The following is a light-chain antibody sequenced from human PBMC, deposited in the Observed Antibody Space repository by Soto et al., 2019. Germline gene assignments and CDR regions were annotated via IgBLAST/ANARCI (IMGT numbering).Light chain of an antibody. V-gene: IGLV2-14*01. CDR2: EVR. CDR3: SAYTARSTLV. CDR1: SSDVGGYNY. Sequence: QSVLTQPASVSGSPGQSITISCTGTSSDVGGYNYVSWYQQHPGKAPKLIIYEVRNRPSGISSRFSGSRSGNTASLTISGLQAEYEGDYYCSAYTARSTLVFGGGTKLTVL. J-gene: IGLJ3*02.